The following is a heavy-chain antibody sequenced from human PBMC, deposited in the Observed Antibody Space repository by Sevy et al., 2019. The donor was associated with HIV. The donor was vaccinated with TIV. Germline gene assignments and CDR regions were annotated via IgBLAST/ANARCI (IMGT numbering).Heavy chain of an antibody. CDR1: GGYISSYY. J-gene: IGHJ4*02. Sequence: SETLSLICTVSGGYISSYYWSWIRQPPGKGLEWVGYIYNNGNTKYNPSLKSRVIISVDTSKNQFSLKLTSVTAADTAVYYCARVSYYYDSGGRPLYSFDYWGQGTLVTVSS. V-gene: IGHV4-59*13. CDR3: ARVSYYYDSGGRPLYSFDY. CDR2: IYNNGNT. D-gene: IGHD3-22*01.